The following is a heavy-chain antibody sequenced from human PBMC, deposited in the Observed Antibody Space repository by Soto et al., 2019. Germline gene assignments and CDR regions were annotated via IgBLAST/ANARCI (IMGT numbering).Heavy chain of an antibody. CDR1: CYTFTSYG. CDR2: ISAYNGNT. Sequence: PSVKVSCEASCYTFTSYGISWVRQAPGQGLEWMGWISAYNGNTNYAQKLQGRVTMTTDTSTSTAYMELRSLRSDDTAVYYCARVDYDFWSGYDYWGQGTLVTVSS. CDR3: ARVDYDFWSGYDY. V-gene: IGHV1-18*01. D-gene: IGHD3-3*01. J-gene: IGHJ4*02.